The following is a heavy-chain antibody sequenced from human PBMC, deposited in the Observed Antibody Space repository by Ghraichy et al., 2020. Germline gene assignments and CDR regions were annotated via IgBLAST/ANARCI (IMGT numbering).Heavy chain of an antibody. CDR3: AKNPSDSYPYYFDA. Sequence: GESMNISCAASGFTFSTYAMSWVRQTPGKGLEWVSLISGSGDRTNYADSVRGRLTISRDNSRNTLYVQLNSLRAEDTAVYYCAKNPSDSYPYYFDAWGQGTLVTVSS. CDR2: ISGSGDRT. J-gene: IGHJ4*02. D-gene: IGHD2-21*01. CDR1: GFTFSTYA. V-gene: IGHV3-23*01.